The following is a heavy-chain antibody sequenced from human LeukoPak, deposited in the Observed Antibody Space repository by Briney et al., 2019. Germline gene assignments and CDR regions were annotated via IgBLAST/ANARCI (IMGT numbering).Heavy chain of an antibody. Sequence: GGSLRLSCTASGFTFGDYAMSWVRQAPGKGLEWVGFIRSKAYGGTTEYAAPVKGRFTISRDDSKSIAYLQMNSLKTEDTAVYYCTRAPHSSSWYPYFDYWGQGTLVTVSS. V-gene: IGHV3-49*04. CDR1: GFTFGDYA. CDR3: TRAPHSSSWYPYFDY. D-gene: IGHD6-13*01. CDR2: IRSKAYGGTT. J-gene: IGHJ4*02.